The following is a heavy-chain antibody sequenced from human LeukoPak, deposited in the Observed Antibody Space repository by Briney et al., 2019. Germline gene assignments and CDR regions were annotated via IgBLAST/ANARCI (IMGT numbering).Heavy chain of an antibody. Sequence: SETLSLTCTVSGGSISSYYWSWIRQPAGQGLEWIGRIYTSGGTNYNPSIKSRGTMSVDTTKNQSSLKLSSVTAADTVVYYCERVRGYCSTTSCSYYIDVWGKRTTVTASS. D-gene: IGHD2-2*01. CDR2: IYTSGGT. CDR1: GGSISSYY. CDR3: ERVRGYCSTTSCSYYIDV. J-gene: IGHJ6*03. V-gene: IGHV4-4*07.